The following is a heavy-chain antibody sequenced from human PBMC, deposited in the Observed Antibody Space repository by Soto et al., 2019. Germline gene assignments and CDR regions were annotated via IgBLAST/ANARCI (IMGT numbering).Heavy chain of an antibody. J-gene: IGHJ4*02. CDR3: AASGGSSWYFDY. CDR2: INHSGST. V-gene: IGHV4-34*01. Sequence: SETLSLTCAVYGGSFSGYYWSWIRQPPGKGLEWIGEINHSGSTNYNPSLKSRVTISVDTSKNQFSLKLSSVTAADTAVYYRAASGGSSWYFDYWGQGTLVTVSS. D-gene: IGHD6-13*01. CDR1: GGSFSGYY.